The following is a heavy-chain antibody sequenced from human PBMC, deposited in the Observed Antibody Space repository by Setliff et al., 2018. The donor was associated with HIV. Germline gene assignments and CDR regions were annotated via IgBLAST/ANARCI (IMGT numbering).Heavy chain of an antibody. J-gene: IGHJ4*02. V-gene: IGHV4-34*12. D-gene: IGHD6-19*01. CDR3: ARRSGWSLDY. CDR1: GGSFSGYY. Sequence: SETLSLTCAVYGGSFSGYYWSWIRQPPGKGLEWIGEIIHSGSANYNPSLKSRVTISVDTSKNQFSLKLSSVTAADTAVYYCARRSGWSLDYWGQGTLVTVSS. CDR2: IIHSGSA.